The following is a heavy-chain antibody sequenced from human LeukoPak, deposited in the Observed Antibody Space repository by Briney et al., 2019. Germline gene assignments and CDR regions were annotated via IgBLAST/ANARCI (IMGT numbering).Heavy chain of an antibody. CDR2: ISGSGSTI. CDR1: GFIFSSYE. Sequence: GGSLRLSCAASGFIFSSYEMNWVRQAPGKGLEWVSYISGSGSTIYYPDSVRGRFTISRDNAKNSLYLQMNSLRAEDTAVYYCAKGRSGWYEFDYWGQGTLVTVSS. J-gene: IGHJ4*02. D-gene: IGHD6-19*01. CDR3: AKGRSGWYEFDY. V-gene: IGHV3-48*03.